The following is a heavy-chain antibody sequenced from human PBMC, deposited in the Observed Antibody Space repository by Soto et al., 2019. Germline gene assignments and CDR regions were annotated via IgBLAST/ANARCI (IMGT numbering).Heavy chain of an antibody. D-gene: IGHD3-22*01. CDR2: IYPGDSDT. J-gene: IGHJ4*02. CDR1: GYSFTSYW. CDR3: ARTYYYDSSGYYRRANYYFDY. Sequence: GESLKISCKGSGYSFTSYWIGWVRQMPGKGLEWTGIIYPGDSDTRYGPSFQGQVTISADKSISTAYLQWSSLKASDTAMYYCARTYYYDSSGYYRRANYYFDYWGQGTLVTVSS. V-gene: IGHV5-51*01.